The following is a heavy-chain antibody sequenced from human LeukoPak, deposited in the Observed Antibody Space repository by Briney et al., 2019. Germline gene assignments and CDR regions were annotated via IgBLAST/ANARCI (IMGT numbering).Heavy chain of an antibody. CDR3: AKDRPTLPSYYFDY. J-gene: IGHJ4*02. Sequence: GRSLRLSCAASGFTFDDYAMHWVRQAPGKGLEWVSGISWNSGSIGYADSVKGRFTISRDNSKNTLYLQMNSLRAEDTAVYYCAKDRPTLPSYYFDYWGQGTLVTVSS. CDR2: ISWNSGSI. CDR1: GFTFDDYA. D-gene: IGHD6-6*01. V-gene: IGHV3-9*01.